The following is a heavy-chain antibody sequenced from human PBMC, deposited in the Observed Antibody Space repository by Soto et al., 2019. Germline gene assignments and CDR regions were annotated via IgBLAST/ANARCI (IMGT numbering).Heavy chain of an antibody. J-gene: IGHJ4*02. V-gene: IGHV3-11*01. CDR3: VREKYCSGGSCYSDY. CDR2: ISNSGSTT. CDR1: GFTFSHYF. Sequence: QVQLVESGGGLAKPGGSLRLSCAASGFTFSHYFMTWIRQAPGKGLEWVSDISNSGSTTYYADSVKGRFTISRDNAKDSLSLQMNSLSAEDTAVYYCVREKYCSGGSCYSDYWGQGTLVTVSS. D-gene: IGHD2-15*01.